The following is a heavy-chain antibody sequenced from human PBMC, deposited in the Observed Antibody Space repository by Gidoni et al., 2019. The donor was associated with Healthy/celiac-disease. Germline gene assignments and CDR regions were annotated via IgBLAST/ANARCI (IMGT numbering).Heavy chain of an antibody. V-gene: IGHV3-74*01. Sequence: QLVESGGGLVQPGGSLRLSCAASGFTFSSYWMDWVRQAPGKGLVWVSRINSDGSSTSYADSVKGRFTISRDNAKNTLYLQMNSLRAEDTAVNYCAGEFSGIFDYWGQGNLVTVSS. D-gene: IGHD3-10*01. CDR2: INSDGSST. CDR3: AGEFSGIFDY. CDR1: GFTFSSYW. J-gene: IGHJ4*02.